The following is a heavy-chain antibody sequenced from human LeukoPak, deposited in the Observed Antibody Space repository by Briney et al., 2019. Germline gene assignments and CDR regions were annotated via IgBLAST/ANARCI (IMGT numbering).Heavy chain of an antibody. CDR2: ISFDGSKK. CDR3: VKRGGGNHGLDV. D-gene: IGHD4-23*01. CDR1: GFIFTNYA. V-gene: IGHV3-30*18. J-gene: IGHJ6*02. Sequence: GGSLRLSCVASGFIFTNYAIHWVRQAPGKGPECVAVISFDGSKKYYADSVKGRFTISRDDSRNTAYLQMDSLRVEDTAVYHFVKRGGGNHGLDVWGQGTQVTVS.